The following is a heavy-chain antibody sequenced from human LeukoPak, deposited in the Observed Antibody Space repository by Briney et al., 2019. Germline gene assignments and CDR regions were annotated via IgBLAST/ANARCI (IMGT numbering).Heavy chain of an antibody. J-gene: IGHJ4*02. Sequence: SGGSLRLSCAASGFTFSGYAMSWVRQAPGKGLEWVSGISGSGGSIYYADSVKGRFTISRDNSKNKLYLQKHSLRAEDTAVYYCAKGVSSPLYYFDYWGQGTLVTVSS. CDR1: GFTFSGYA. V-gene: IGHV3-23*01. CDR2: ISGSGGSI. D-gene: IGHD6-13*01. CDR3: AKGVSSPLYYFDY.